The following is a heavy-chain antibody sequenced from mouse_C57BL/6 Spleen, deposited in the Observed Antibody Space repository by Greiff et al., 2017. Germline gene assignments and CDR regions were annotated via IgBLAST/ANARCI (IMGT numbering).Heavy chain of an antibody. J-gene: IGHJ3*01. CDR3: ARGDYGNYGWFAY. CDR2: IDPSDSYT. D-gene: IGHD2-1*01. CDR1: GYTFTSYW. V-gene: IGHV1-69*01. Sequence: QQSCKASGYTFTSYWMHWVKQRPGQGLEWIGEIDPSDSYTNYNQKFKGKSTLTVDKSSSTAYMQLSSLTSEDSAVYYCARGDYGNYGWFAYWGQGTLVTVSA.